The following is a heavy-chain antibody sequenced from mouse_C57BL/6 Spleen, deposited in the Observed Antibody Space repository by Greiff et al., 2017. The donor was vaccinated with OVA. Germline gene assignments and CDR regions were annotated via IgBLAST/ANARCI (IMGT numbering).Heavy chain of an antibody. J-gene: IGHJ2*01. D-gene: IGHD2-5*01. CDR1: GFNIKDDY. V-gene: IGHV14-4*01. CDR3: TTYSNYGGDYFDY. Sequence: VQLKQSGAELVRPGASVKLSCTASGFNIKDDYMHWVKQRPEQGLEWIGWIDPENGDTEYASKFQGKATITADTSSNTAYLQLSSLTSEDTAVYYCTTYSNYGGDYFDYWGQGTTLTVSS. CDR2: IDPENGDT.